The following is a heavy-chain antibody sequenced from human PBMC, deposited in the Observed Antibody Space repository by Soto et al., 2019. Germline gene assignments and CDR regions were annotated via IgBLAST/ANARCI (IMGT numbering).Heavy chain of an antibody. Sequence: PSETLSLTCAVYGGYFSGYYWSWIRQPPGKGLEWIGEINHSGSTNYNPSLKSRVTISVDTSKNQFSLKLSSVTAADTAVYYCARGHDFWSGPHHYGMDVWGQGTTVTVSS. J-gene: IGHJ6*02. V-gene: IGHV4-34*01. CDR1: GGYFSGYY. D-gene: IGHD3-3*01. CDR3: ARGHDFWSGPHHYGMDV. CDR2: INHSGST.